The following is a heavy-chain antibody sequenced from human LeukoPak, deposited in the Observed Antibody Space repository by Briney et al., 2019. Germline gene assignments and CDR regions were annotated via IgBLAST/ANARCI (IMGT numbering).Heavy chain of an antibody. Sequence: SETLSLTCTVSGGSISSNYWSWIRQPPGKGLEWIGYIYYSGSTNYNPSLKSRVTISVDTSKNQFSPKLSSVTAADTAVYYCARVLLSNYDFWSGYSNWFDPWGQGALVTVSS. V-gene: IGHV4-59*01. CDR2: IYYSGST. D-gene: IGHD3-3*01. CDR3: ARVLLSNYDFWSGYSNWFDP. CDR1: GGSISSNY. J-gene: IGHJ5*02.